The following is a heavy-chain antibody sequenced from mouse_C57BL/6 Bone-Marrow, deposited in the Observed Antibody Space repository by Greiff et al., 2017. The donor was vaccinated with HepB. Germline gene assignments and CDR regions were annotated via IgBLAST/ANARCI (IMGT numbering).Heavy chain of an antibody. J-gene: IGHJ2*01. CDR1: GFNIKNTY. D-gene: IGHD1-1*01. CDR2: IDPANGNT. V-gene: IGHV14-3*01. CDR3: ARSPYYYGSREGDFDY. Sequence: VQLQQSVAELVRPGASVKLSCTASGFNIKNTYMHWVKQRPEQGLEWIGRIDPANGNTKYAPKFQGKATITADTSSNTAYLHLTSLTSEDTAIYYCARSPYYYGSREGDFDYWGQGTTLTVSS.